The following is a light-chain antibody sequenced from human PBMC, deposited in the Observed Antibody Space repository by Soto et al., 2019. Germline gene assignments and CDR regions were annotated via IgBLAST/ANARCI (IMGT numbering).Light chain of an antibody. CDR1: QSGGSY. Sequence: EIVLTQSPGTLSLSPGETATLSCRASQSGGSYLAWYQQKPGQAPRLLIYATSSRAAGIPDRFSCSGSGTDFTLTISTLEPEEFAVYYCQQYNRSPRTFGQGTKLEIK. J-gene: IGKJ2*01. CDR2: ATS. V-gene: IGKV3-20*01. CDR3: QQYNRSPRT.